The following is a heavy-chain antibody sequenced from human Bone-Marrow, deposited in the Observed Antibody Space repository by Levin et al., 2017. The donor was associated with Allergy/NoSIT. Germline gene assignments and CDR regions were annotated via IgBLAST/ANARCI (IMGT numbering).Heavy chain of an antibody. CDR3: ARDLTFGELSFFDY. J-gene: IGHJ4*02. D-gene: IGHD3-10*01. CDR1: GFTFSSYG. CDR2: IWYDGSNK. V-gene: IGHV3-33*01. Sequence: GGSLRLSCAASGFTFSSYGMHWVRQAPGKGLEWVAVIWYDGSNKYYADSVKGRFTISRDNSKNTLYLQMNSLRAEDTAVYYCARDLTFGELSFFDYWGQGTLVTVSS.